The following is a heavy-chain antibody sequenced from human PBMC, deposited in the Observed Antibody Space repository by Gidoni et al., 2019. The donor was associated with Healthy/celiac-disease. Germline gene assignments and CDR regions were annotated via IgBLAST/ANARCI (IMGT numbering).Heavy chain of an antibody. D-gene: IGHD3-16*02. J-gene: IGHJ2*01. Sequence: QVQLVESGGGVVQPGRSLRLSCAASGFPFSSYGMHWVRQAPGKGLEWVAVIWYDGSNKYYADSVKGRFTISRDNSKNTLYLQMNSLRAEDTAVYYCARVGYDYVWGSYRTDHYWYFDLWGRGTLVTVSS. CDR1: GFPFSSYG. V-gene: IGHV3-33*01. CDR2: IWYDGSNK. CDR3: ARVGYDYVWGSYRTDHYWYFDL.